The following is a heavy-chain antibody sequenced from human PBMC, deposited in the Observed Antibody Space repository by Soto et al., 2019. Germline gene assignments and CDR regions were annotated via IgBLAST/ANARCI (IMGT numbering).Heavy chain of an antibody. CDR1: GVTFRGYA. V-gene: IGHV3-30*14. D-gene: IGHD2-2*03. J-gene: IGHJ4*02. CDR2: ISDDGSKT. CDR3: AKSDELDYYFYY. Sequence: GGSLRLSGAVSGVTFRGYAVHWVRQTTCKGLEWVKVISDDGSKTYYADSVKGRFSVSRDDSTNMVFLQMSRLRSEDTAVYHCAKSDELDYYFYYCGPGTPVTFSS.